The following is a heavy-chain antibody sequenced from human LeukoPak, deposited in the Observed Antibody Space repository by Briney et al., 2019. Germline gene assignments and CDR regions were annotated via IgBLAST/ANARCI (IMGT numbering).Heavy chain of an antibody. Sequence: GGSLRLSCAASGFTFSRYWMDWVRQAPGKGLVSVSRINSDGSSTNYADTGKGLFTISRDNAKNTLYLQMNSLRAEDTAVYYCARDRYVSYYYDSSGTKFDYWGQGTLVTVSS. CDR2: INSDGSST. CDR1: GFTFSRYW. V-gene: IGHV3-74*01. CDR3: ARDRYVSYYYDSSGTKFDY. J-gene: IGHJ4*02. D-gene: IGHD3-22*01.